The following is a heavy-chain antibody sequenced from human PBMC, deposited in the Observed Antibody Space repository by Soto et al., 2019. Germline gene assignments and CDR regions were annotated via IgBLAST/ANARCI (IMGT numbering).Heavy chain of an antibody. D-gene: IGHD4-17*01. CDR2: ISGSGGGA. J-gene: IGHJ5*02. Sequence: EVQLSESGGGLVQPGGSLRLSCAASKFTFSSYAMSWVRQAPGKGLEWVSGISGSGGGANYANSVMGRFTISRDNSNNTLYLQMNSLRVEDTGIYYCAKAPHDYPDYNSLEPWGQGTLVTVSS. CDR3: AKAPHDYPDYNSLEP. CDR1: KFTFSSYA. V-gene: IGHV3-23*01.